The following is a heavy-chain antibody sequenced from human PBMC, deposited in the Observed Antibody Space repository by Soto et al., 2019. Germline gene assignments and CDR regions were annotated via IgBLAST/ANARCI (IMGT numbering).Heavy chain of an antibody. CDR1: GFTFSSYS. CDR2: ISTSSSYI. V-gene: IGHV3-21*01. J-gene: IGHJ4*02. D-gene: IGHD6-13*01. Sequence: EVQLVESGGGLVKPGGSLRLSCAASGFTFSSYSMNWVRQAPGKGLEWVSSISTSSSYIYYADSVKGRFTISRDNAKNSLYLQMNSLRAEDTAVYYCARDSDSSTWYGHEYWGQGTLVTVSS. CDR3: ARDSDSSTWYGHEY.